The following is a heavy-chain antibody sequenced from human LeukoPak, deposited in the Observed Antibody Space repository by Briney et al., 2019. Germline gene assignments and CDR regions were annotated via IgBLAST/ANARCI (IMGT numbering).Heavy chain of an antibody. D-gene: IGHD3-22*01. CDR2: ISAYNGNT. CDR3: ARVNPAVSYMISSH. V-gene: IGHV1-18*01. CDR1: GYTFTSYG. Sequence: AASVKVSCKASGYTFTSYGISWVRQAPGQGLEWMGWISAYNGNTNYAQRLQGRVTMTTDTSTSTAYMELRSLRSDDTAVYYCARVNPAVSYMISSHWGQGTPVTVSS. J-gene: IGHJ4*02.